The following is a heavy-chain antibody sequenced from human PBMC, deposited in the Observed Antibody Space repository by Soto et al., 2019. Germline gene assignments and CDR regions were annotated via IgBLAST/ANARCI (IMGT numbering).Heavy chain of an antibody. CDR3: ARADTAMVTHHSVDY. Sequence: QVQLVQSGAEVKKPGASVKVSCKASGYTFTGYYMHWVRQAPGQGLEWMGWINPNSGGTNYAQKFQGWVTMTRDTSISTAYMELSRLRSDDTAVYYCARADTAMVTHHSVDYWGQGTLVTVSS. J-gene: IGHJ4*02. V-gene: IGHV1-2*04. CDR2: INPNSGGT. D-gene: IGHD5-18*01. CDR1: GYTFTGYY.